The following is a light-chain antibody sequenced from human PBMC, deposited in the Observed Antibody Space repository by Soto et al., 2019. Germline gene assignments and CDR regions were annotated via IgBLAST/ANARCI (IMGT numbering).Light chain of an antibody. CDR2: DAS. Sequence: EIVMTQSPATLSVSPGARATLSCRASQSVSSNLAWYQQKPGQAPRLLIYDASTRATGIPARFSGSGSGTEFTLTISSLQSEDFAVYYCQQYNNWPPEETFGQGTKVES. J-gene: IGKJ1*01. CDR1: QSVSSN. CDR3: QQYNNWPPEET. V-gene: IGKV3-15*01.